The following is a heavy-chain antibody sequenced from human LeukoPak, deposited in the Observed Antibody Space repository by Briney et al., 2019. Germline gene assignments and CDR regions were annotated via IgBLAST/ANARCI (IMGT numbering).Heavy chain of an antibody. CDR2: ISSSSSYI. Sequence: GGSLRLSCAASGFTFSSYSMNWVRQAPGKGLEWVSSISSSSSYIYYADSVKGRFTISRDNAKNSLYLQMNSLRAEDTAVYYCARDPRYCSGGSCYSGGEFDIWGQGTMVTVSS. CDR3: ARDPRYCSGGSCYSGGEFDI. D-gene: IGHD2-15*01. J-gene: IGHJ3*02. V-gene: IGHV3-21*01. CDR1: GFTFSSYS.